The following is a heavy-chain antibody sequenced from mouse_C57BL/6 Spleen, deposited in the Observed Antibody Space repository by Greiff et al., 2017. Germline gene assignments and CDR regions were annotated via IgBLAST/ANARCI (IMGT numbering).Heavy chain of an antibody. V-gene: IGHV1-55*01. CDR1: GYTFNSYW. CDR3: AREISYAMDY. Sequence: VQLQQPGAELVQPGASVKMSCKASGYTFNSYWITWVQQRPGHGLEWIGDIYPGSGSTNYNEKFKSKATLTVDTSSSTAYMQLSSLTSEDSAVYYCAREISYAMDYWGQGTSVTVSS. J-gene: IGHJ4*01. CDR2: IYPGSGST.